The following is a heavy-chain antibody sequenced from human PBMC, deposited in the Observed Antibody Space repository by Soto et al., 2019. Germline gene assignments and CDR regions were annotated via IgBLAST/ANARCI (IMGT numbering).Heavy chain of an antibody. CDR3: ARDQWELLGGHFDY. Sequence: SETLSLTCAVSGGSISSSNWWSWVRQPPGKGLEWIGEIYHSGSTNYNPSLKSRVTISVDKSKNQFSLKLSSVTAADTAVYYCARDQWELLGGHFDYWGQGTLVTVSS. D-gene: IGHD1-26*01. CDR1: GGSISSSNW. CDR2: IYHSGST. J-gene: IGHJ4*02. V-gene: IGHV4-4*02.